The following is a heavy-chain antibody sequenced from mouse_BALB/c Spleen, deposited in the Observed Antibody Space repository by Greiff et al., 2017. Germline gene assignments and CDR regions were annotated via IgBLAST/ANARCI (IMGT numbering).Heavy chain of an antibody. D-gene: IGHD2-3*01. CDR1: GYTFTDYA. V-gene: IGHV1S53*02. J-gene: IGHJ2*01. Sequence: VKLMESVAELVKPGASVKISCKASGYTFTDYAIHWVKQKPEQGLEWIGYISPGNGAIKYNEKFKGKATLTADKSSSTAYMQLNSLTSEDSAVYFSEGYDNDCDYWGQGTTRTVSA. CDR2: ISPGNGAI. CDR3: EGYDNDCDY.